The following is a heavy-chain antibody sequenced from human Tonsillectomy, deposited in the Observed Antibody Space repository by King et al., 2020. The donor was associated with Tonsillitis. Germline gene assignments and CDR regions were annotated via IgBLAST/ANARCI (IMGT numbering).Heavy chain of an antibody. CDR3: ARGRGTANYYDYYGMDV. Sequence: LQLQQWGAGLLKPSETLSLTCAVYGGSFSGYYWSWIRQPPGKGLEWIGEINHSGSTNYNPSLKSRVTISVDTSKNQFSLKLRSVTAADTAVYYCARGRGTANYYDYYGMDVWGQGTTVTVSS. V-gene: IGHV4-34*01. CDR2: INHSGST. J-gene: IGHJ6*02. CDR1: GGSFSGYY. D-gene: IGHD2-21*02.